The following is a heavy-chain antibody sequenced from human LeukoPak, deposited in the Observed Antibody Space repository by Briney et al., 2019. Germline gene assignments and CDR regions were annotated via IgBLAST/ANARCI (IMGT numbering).Heavy chain of an antibody. Sequence: ASVKVSCKASGYTFTGYYMHWVRRAPGQGLEWMGWINPNSGGTNYAQKFQGRVTMTRDTSISTAYMELSRLRSDDTAVYYCARGGCSSTSCSDDAFDIWGQGTMVTVSS. V-gene: IGHV1-2*02. D-gene: IGHD2-2*01. CDR3: ARGGCSSTSCSDDAFDI. J-gene: IGHJ3*02. CDR1: GYTFTGYY. CDR2: INPNSGGT.